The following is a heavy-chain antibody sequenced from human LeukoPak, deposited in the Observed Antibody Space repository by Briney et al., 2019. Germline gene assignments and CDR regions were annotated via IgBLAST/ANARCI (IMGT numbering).Heavy chain of an antibody. CDR1: GGSFSGYY. CDR2: INHSGST. J-gene: IGHJ4*02. D-gene: IGHD5-12*01. Sequence: SETLSLTCAVYGGSFSGYYWSWIRQPPGKGLEWIGEINHSGSTNYSPSLKSRVTISVDTSKNQFSLKLSSVTAADTAVYYCARRRYSGYGLFDYWGQGTLVTVSS. V-gene: IGHV4-34*01. CDR3: ARRRYSGYGLFDY.